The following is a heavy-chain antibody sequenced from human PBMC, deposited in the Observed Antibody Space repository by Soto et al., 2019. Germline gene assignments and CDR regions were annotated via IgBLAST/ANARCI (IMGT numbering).Heavy chain of an antibody. CDR3: VRDGTSTMPYDY. J-gene: IGHJ4*02. V-gene: IGHV3-74*03. Sequence: EVQLVESGGGLVQPGGSLRLSCAASGFSLSDHWMHWVRQAPGKGLGWVSRLETDGSTTAYADSVRGRFSISRDNAKNTLYLQMNSLRAEDTAVYYCVRDGTSTMPYDYWGQGTLVTVSS. D-gene: IGHD1-1*01. CDR2: LETDGSTT. CDR1: GFSLSDHW.